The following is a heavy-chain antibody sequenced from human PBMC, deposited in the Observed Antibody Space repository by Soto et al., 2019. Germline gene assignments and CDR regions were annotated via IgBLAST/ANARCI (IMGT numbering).Heavy chain of an antibody. CDR3: ARDHYDILTGRYYYGMDV. CDR1: GGSFSGYY. D-gene: IGHD3-9*01. CDR2: INHSGST. J-gene: IGHJ6*02. V-gene: IGHV4-34*01. Sequence: SETLSLTCAVYGGSFSGYYWSWIRQPPGKGLEWIGEINHSGSTNYNPSLKSRVTISVDTSKNQFSLKLSSVTAADTAVYYCARDHYDILTGRYYYGMDVWGQGTTVTV.